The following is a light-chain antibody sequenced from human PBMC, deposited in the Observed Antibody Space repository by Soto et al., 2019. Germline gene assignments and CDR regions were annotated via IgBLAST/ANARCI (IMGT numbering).Light chain of an antibody. CDR1: SSDVGGYNY. CDR3: SSYTSSSPWV. J-gene: IGLJ3*02. Sequence: QSALTQPASVSGSPGQSITISCTGTSSDVGGYNYGSWYQQHPGKAPKLMIYDVSNRPSGVSNRFSGSKSGNTASLTISGLQAEDEADYYCSSYTSSSPWVFGGGTKLTVL. V-gene: IGLV2-14*01. CDR2: DVS.